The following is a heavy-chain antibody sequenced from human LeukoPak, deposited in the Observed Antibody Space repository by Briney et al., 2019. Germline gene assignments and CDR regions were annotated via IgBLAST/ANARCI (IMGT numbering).Heavy chain of an antibody. CDR1: GFTVSSNY. CDR3: ARVRYCGGDCYYFDY. J-gene: IGHJ4*02. V-gene: IGHV3-66*01. Sequence: GGSLRLSCAASGFTVSSNYMSWVRQAPGKGLEWVSVIYSGGSTYYADSVKGRFTISRDNSKNTLYLQMSSLRAEDTAVYYCARVRYCGGDCYYFDYWGQGTLVTVSS. CDR2: IYSGGST. D-gene: IGHD2-21*02.